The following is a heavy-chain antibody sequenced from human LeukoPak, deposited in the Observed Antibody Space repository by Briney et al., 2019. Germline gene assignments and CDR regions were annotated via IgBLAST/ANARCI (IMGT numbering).Heavy chain of an antibody. J-gene: IGHJ4*02. CDR3: ARVTERWFGELTAYDY. Sequence: PGGSLRLSCAASGFTFSSYSMNWVPQAPGKGLEWVSSISSSSSYIYYADSVKGRFTISRDNAKNSLYLQMNSLRAEDTAVYYCARVTERWFGELTAYDYWGQGTLVTVSS. V-gene: IGHV3-21*01. D-gene: IGHD3-10*01. CDR2: ISSSSSYI. CDR1: GFTFSSYS.